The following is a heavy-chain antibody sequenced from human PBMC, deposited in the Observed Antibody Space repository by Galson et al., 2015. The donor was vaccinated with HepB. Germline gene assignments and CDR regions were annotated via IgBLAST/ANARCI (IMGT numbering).Heavy chain of an antibody. V-gene: IGHV4-34*01. CDR3: ARGRRRGYSFGLHGLDV. CDR1: GGSFSGYS. Sequence: ETLSLTCVVSGGSFSGYSWSWIRQPPGKGLEWIGEFDHSQITNYNPSLKSRVSISVDTSKNRFSLKLTSVTAADTAMYYCARGRRRGYSFGLHGLDVWGQGTTVTVSS. CDR2: FDHSQIT. J-gene: IGHJ6*02. D-gene: IGHD5-18*01.